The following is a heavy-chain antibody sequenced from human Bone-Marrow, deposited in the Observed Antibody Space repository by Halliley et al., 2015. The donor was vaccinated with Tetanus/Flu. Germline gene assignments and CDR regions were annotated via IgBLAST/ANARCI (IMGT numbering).Heavy chain of an antibody. Sequence: GRTYSADSAQGRFIISRDNSKNTVYLQMNSLRAEDTALYYCAKEKISTVEGGGFGYYYDYGLDVWGQGTTVTVSS. D-gene: IGHD3-10*01. V-gene: IGHV3-23*01. CDR3: AKEKISTVEGGGFGYYYDYGLDV. J-gene: IGHJ6*02. CDR2: GRT.